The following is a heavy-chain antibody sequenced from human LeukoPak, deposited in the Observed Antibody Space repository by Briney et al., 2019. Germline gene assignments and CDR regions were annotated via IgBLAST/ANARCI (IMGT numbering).Heavy chain of an antibody. CDR2: ISSSSSYI. V-gene: IGHV3-21*01. Sequence: GGSLRLSCAASGFTFSSYSMNWVRQAPGKGLEWVSSISSSSSYIYYADSVKGRFTISRDNAKNSLYLQMNSLRAEDTAVYYCARGYGDDGNPRDYWGQGTLVTVSS. J-gene: IGHJ4*02. CDR3: ARGYGDDGNPRDY. D-gene: IGHD4-23*01. CDR1: GFTFSSYS.